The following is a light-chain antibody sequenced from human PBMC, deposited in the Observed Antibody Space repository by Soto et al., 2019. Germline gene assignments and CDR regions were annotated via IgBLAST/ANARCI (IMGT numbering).Light chain of an antibody. V-gene: IGKV1-5*01. J-gene: IGKJ5*01. CDR2: DAS. CDR3: QQHYSYPVT. CDR1: QNIDIW. Sequence: DIQLTQSPSTLSAYVGDRVTITCRASQNIDIWLSWYQQKPGKAPSLLIYDASNLKSGVPSRFSGSGSGTEFTLTISSLQPDDYGSYYCQQHYSYPVTFGGGTRLDIK.